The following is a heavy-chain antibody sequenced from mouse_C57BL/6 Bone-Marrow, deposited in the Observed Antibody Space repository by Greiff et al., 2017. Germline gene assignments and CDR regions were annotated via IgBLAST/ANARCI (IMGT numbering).Heavy chain of an antibody. CDR1: GFTIKDDY. J-gene: IGHJ2*01. Sequence: EVQLQQSGAELVRPGASVKLSCTASGFTIKDDYMHWVKQRPEQGLEWIGWIDPENGDTEYASKFKGKATITADTSSNTAYMQLSSLTSEDTAVYYCTPYYGSRGYWGQGTTLTVSS. CDR2: IDPENGDT. D-gene: IGHD1-1*01. CDR3: TPYYGSRGY. V-gene: IGHV14-4*01.